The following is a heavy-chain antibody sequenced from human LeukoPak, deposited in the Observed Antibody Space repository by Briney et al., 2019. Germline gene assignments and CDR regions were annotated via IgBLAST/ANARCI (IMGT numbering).Heavy chain of an antibody. Sequence: GGSLRLSCAASGFTFSSYAMSWVRQAPGKGLEWVSVISGSGGSTDYADSVKGRFTISRDNSRNTLFLQMNSLRAEDTAVYYCASRSPGSAFDIWGQGTMVTVSS. CDR2: ISGSGGST. J-gene: IGHJ3*02. V-gene: IGHV3-23*01. CDR3: ASRSPGSAFDI. D-gene: IGHD3-10*01. CDR1: GFTFSSYA.